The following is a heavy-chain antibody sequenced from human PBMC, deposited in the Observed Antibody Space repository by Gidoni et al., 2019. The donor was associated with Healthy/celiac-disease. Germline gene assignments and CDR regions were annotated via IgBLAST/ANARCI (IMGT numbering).Heavy chain of an antibody. CDR2: IYYSGST. D-gene: IGHD3-10*01. J-gene: IGHJ5*02. V-gene: IGHV4-30-4*01. CDR3: ARDLGETMVQGNWFDP. CDR1: VGSISSGDYY. Sequence: QVQLQESGPGLVKPSQTLSLTCTVSVGSISSGDYYWRWIRQPPGKGLEWIGYIYYSGSTYYNPSLKSRVTISVDTSKNQFSLKLSSVTAADTAVYYCARDLGETMVQGNWFDPWGQGTLVTVSS.